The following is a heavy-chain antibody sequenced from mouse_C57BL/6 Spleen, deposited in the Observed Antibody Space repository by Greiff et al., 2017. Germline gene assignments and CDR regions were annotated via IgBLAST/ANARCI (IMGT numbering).Heavy chain of an antibody. CDR3: ARRGLSRCAY. CDR2: ISSGGSYT. Sequence: EVQVVESGGDLVKPGGSLKLSCAASGFTFSSYGMSWVRQTPDKRLEWVATISSGGSYTYYPDSVKGRFTISRDNAKNTLYLQMWSLRFQDPSLYDSARRGLSRCAYWGQGTLVTVSA. J-gene: IGHJ3*01. CDR1: GFTFSSYG. D-gene: IGHD1-1*02. V-gene: IGHV5-6*01.